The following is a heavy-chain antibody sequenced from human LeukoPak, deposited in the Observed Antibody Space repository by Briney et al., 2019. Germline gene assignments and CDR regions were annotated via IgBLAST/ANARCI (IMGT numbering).Heavy chain of an antibody. V-gene: IGHV4-59*01. Sequence: SETLSLTCTVSGGSISSYYWSWIRQPPGKGLEWIGYIYYSGSTNYNPSLKSRVTISVDTSKNQFSLKLSSVTAADTAVYYCARGGDDYVWGSPNWFDLWGQGTLVTVSS. CDR2: IYYSGST. CDR1: GGSISSYY. J-gene: IGHJ5*02. CDR3: ARGGDDYVWGSPNWFDL. D-gene: IGHD3-16*01.